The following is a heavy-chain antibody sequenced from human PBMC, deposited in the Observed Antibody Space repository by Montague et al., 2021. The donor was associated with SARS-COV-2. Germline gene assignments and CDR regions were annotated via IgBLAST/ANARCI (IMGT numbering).Heavy chain of an antibody. Sequence: SRSLSFSASGFSFPDYATHWVRQVPGKDLEWVALISGDGDTTYYGDSVKGRFIISRDNSRNSLFLQMNSLTTGDTAFYYCATSMVRGGIYFYYGMDVWGQGTTVTVSS. CDR2: ISGDGDTT. J-gene: IGHJ6*02. D-gene: IGHD3-10*01. CDR3: ATSMVRGGIYFYYGMDV. CDR1: GFSFPDYA. V-gene: IGHV3-43*02.